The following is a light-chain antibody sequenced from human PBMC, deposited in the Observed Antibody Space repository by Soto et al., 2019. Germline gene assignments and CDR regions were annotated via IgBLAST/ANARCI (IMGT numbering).Light chain of an antibody. CDR2: GAS. Sequence: EIVMTQSPATLSVSPGERATLSCRASHSLSSNLAWYQQKPGQAPRLLIYGASTRATGVPDRLSGSGSGTEFTLTIRGLQSEPLAIYSCQQYSEWSYNFGQGTKLEIK. CDR1: HSLSSN. CDR3: QQYSEWSYN. J-gene: IGKJ2*01. V-gene: IGKV3-15*01.